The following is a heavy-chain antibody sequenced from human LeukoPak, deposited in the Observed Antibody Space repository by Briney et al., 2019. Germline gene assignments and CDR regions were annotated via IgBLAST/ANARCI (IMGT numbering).Heavy chain of an antibody. Sequence: SETLSLTCTVSGGSISSHYWSWIRQSPGKGLEWIGYIYYDENTNYNPSLKSRVTISVDTSKTQFSLKLSSVTAADTAVYYCARAPSYDFWSGYYDYYYGMDVWSQGTTVTVSS. V-gene: IGHV4-59*11. CDR1: GGSISSHY. J-gene: IGHJ6*02. CDR3: ARAPSYDFWSGYYDYYYGMDV. CDR2: IYYDENT. D-gene: IGHD3-3*01.